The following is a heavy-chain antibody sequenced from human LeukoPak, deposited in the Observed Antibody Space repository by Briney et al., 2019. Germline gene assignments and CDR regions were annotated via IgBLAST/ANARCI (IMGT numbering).Heavy chain of an antibody. V-gene: IGHV1-2*02. D-gene: IGHD2-2*02. Sequence: GASVKVSCKASGYTFTGYYMHWVRQAPGQGLEWMGWINPNSGGTNYAQKFQGRVTITRDTSISTAYMELSRLRSDDTAVYYCAREDIVVVPAAIKSSAFDIWGQGTMVTVSS. CDR2: INPNSGGT. CDR1: GYTFTGYY. J-gene: IGHJ3*02. CDR3: AREDIVVVPAAIKSSAFDI.